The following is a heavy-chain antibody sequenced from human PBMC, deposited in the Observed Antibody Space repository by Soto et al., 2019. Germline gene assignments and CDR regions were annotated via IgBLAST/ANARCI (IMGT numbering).Heavy chain of an antibody. V-gene: IGHV1-46*03. Sequence: GASVKVSCKASGYTFTSYYMHWVRQAPGQGLEWMGIINPSGGSTSYAQKFQGRVTMTRDTSTSTVYMELSSLRSEDTAVYYCARVYCSGGSCHSIDYCGQGTLVTVSS. CDR1: GYTFTSYY. CDR3: ARVYCSGGSCHSIDY. J-gene: IGHJ4*02. D-gene: IGHD2-15*01. CDR2: INPSGGST.